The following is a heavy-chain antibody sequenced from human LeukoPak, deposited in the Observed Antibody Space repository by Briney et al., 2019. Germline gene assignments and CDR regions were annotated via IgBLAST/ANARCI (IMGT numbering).Heavy chain of an antibody. J-gene: IGHJ4*02. D-gene: IGHD6-25*01. Sequence: PSETLSLTCAVYGGPFSGYYWTWIRQPPGKGLDWIREINHSGSTNYHPSLESRVAISLDASEKQFSLRVRSVTAADSAIYYCARGTESSGWNFDYWGQGTLVTVSS. CDR1: GGPFSGYY. V-gene: IGHV4-34*01. CDR3: ARGTESSGWNFDY. CDR2: INHSGST.